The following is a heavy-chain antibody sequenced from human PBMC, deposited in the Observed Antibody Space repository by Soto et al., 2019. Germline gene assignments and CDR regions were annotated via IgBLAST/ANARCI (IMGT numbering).Heavy chain of an antibody. V-gene: IGHV4-59*08. Sequence: SETLSLTCTVSGGSIRSYYWSWIRQSPGKGLEWIGYIYYSGSTTYNPSLKSRVTISVDTSKNQFSLKLSSVTAADTAMYYCARLQAAAGDNDLTFDYWGQGTLVTVSS. CDR3: ARLQAAAGDNDLTFDY. CDR2: IYYSGST. J-gene: IGHJ4*02. CDR1: GGSIRSYY. D-gene: IGHD6-13*01.